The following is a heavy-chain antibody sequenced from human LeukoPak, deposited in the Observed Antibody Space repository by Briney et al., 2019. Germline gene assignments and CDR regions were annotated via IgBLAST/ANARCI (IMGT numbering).Heavy chain of an antibody. CDR2: IIPIFGTA. V-gene: IGHV1-69*06. J-gene: IGHJ6*04. CDR3: ARATGDYGSGSYLVDYYYGMDV. D-gene: IGHD3-10*01. CDR1: GGTFSSYA. Sequence: GASVKVSCKASGGTFSSYAISWVRQAPGQGLEWMGGIIPIFGTANYAQKFQGRVTITADKSTSTAYMELSSLRSEGTAVYYCARATGDYGSGSYLVDYYYGMDVWGKGTTVTVSS.